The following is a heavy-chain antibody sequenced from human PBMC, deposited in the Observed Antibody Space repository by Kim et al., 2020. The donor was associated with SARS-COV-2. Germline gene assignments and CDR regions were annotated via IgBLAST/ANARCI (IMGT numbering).Heavy chain of an antibody. CDR2: ISGSGGST. V-gene: IGHV3-23*01. CDR1: GFTFSNYA. D-gene: IGHD2-8*01. Sequence: GGSLRLSCVASGFTFSNYAMSWVRQAPAKGLEWVSGISGSGGSTYYADSVKGRFTISRDNSKNTLYLQMNSLRAEDTAVYYCARGSKTHTLSPDFWGQGTLVTVSS. CDR3: ARGSKTHTLSPDF. J-gene: IGHJ4*02.